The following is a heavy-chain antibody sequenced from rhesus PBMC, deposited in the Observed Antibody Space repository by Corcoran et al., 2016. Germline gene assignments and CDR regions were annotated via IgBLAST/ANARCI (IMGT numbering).Heavy chain of an antibody. Sequence: QLPLHESGPGLVKPSETPSTPCPFSGGSITPNSCTWLRPSPGTGVEWIGNIYGGSGSTSYNSSLKSRVTISTDTFKSQFSLKLASVTAADPAVYYFAGYSTGAVRYFDYRGQGVLVTVSS. J-gene: IGHJ4*01. D-gene: IGHD4-23*01. CDR3: AGYSTGAVRYFDY. V-gene: IGHV4-147*01. CDR1: GGSITPNS. CDR2: IYGGSGST.